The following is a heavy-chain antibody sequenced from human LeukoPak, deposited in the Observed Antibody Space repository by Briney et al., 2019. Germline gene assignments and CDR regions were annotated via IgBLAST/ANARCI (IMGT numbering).Heavy chain of an antibody. V-gene: IGHV1-8*01. CDR3: ARAGVYRAARGYYYMDV. D-gene: IGHD6-6*01. CDR1: GYTFTSYD. Sequence: ASVKVSCKASGYTFTSYDINWVRQATGQGLERMGWMNPNSGNTGYAQKFQGRVTMTRNTSISTAYMELSSLRSEDTAVYYCARAGVYRAARGYYYMDVWGKGTTVTVSS. J-gene: IGHJ6*03. CDR2: MNPNSGNT.